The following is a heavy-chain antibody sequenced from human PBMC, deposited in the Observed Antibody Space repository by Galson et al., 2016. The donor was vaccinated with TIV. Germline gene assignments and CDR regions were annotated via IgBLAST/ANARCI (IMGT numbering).Heavy chain of an antibody. Sequence: SLRLSCAASTLTVSDNYMTWVRQTPGKGLQWVAIMSSGGDVNYADFVRGRFTVSRNNSKNTLYLQMNRLTTDDTAIYYCTRERLFCGNNCYLSYYYGMAVWGQGTTVTVSS. J-gene: IGHJ6*02. CDR1: TLTVSDNY. V-gene: IGHV3-66*02. D-gene: IGHD2-21*01. CDR2: MSSGGDV. CDR3: TRERLFCGNNCYLSYYYGMAV.